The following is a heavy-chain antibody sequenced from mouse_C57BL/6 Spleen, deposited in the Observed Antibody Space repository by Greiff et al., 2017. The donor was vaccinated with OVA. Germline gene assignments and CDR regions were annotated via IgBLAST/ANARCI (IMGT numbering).Heavy chain of an antibody. Sequence: VQLQQSGPELVKPGASVKIPCKASGYTFTDYNMDWVKQSHGKSLEWIGDINPNNGGTIYNQKFKGKATLTVDKSSSTAYMELRSLTSEDTAVYYGASSGIYYGNSYYFDYWGQGTTLTVSS. V-gene: IGHV1-18*01. CDR2: INPNNGGT. CDR3: ASSGIYYGNSYYFDY. CDR1: GYTFTDYN. D-gene: IGHD2-1*01. J-gene: IGHJ2*01.